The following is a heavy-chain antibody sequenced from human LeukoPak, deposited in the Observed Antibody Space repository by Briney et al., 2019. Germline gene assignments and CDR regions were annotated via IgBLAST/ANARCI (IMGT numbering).Heavy chain of an antibody. J-gene: IGHJ4*02. CDR1: GFTFSSYW. CDR2: IKQDGSER. CDR3: AKDRVVGATKGVFDY. D-gene: IGHD1-26*01. V-gene: IGHV3-7*01. Sequence: GGSLRLSCAASGFTFSSYWMTWVRQAPGKGLEWVANIKQDGSERYYVDSVKGRFTISRDNAKNSLYLQMNSLRAEDTAVYYCAKDRVVGATKGVFDYWGQGTLVTVSS.